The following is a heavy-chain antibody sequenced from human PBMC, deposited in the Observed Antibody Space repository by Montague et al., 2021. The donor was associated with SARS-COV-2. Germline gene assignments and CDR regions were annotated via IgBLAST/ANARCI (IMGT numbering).Heavy chain of an antibody. V-gene: IGHV3-66*01. CDR2: IYSGGST. J-gene: IGHJ4*02. Sequence: SRSLSLAASGFTVSSNYMSWVRQAPGKGLEWVSVIYSGGSTYYADSVKGRFTISRDNSKNTLYLQMNSLRAEDTAVYYCARDLGGAAAGNFDYWGQGTLVTVSS. CDR1: GFTVSSNY. D-gene: IGHD6-13*01. CDR3: ARDLGGAAAGNFDY.